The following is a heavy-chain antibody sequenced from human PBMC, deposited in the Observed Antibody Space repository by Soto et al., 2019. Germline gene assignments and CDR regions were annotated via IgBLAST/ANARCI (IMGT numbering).Heavy chain of an antibody. CDR3: ARDRVAYCGGDCYLRYFDY. J-gene: IGHJ4*02. CDR2: IYYSGST. Sequence: SETLSLTCTVSGGSISSYYWSWIRQPPGKGLEWIGYIYYSGSTNYNPSLKSRVTISVDTSKNQFSLKLSSVTAADAAVYYCARDRVAYCGGDCYLRYFDYWGQGTMVTVSS. CDR1: GGSISSYY. D-gene: IGHD2-21*02. V-gene: IGHV4-59*01.